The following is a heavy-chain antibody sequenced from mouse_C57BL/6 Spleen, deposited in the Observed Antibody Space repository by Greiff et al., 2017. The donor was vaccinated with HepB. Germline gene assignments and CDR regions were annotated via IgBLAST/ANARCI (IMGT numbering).Heavy chain of an antibody. CDR1: GFTFSDYG. CDR2: ISSGSSTI. V-gene: IGHV5-17*01. Sequence: EVQVVESGGGLVKPGGSLKLSCAASGFTFSDYGMHWVRQAPEKGLEWVAYISSGSSTIYYADTVKGRFTISRDNAKNTLFLQMTSLRSEDTAMYYCARLSHYYGSSYDWYFDVWGTGTTVTVSS. CDR3: ARLSHYYGSSYDWYFDV. J-gene: IGHJ1*03. D-gene: IGHD1-1*01.